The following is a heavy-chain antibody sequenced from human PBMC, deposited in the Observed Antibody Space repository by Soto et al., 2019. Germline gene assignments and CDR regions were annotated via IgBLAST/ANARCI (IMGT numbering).Heavy chain of an antibody. CDR2: ISGSGGNT. CDR3: AKDCTGSGRYFDY. J-gene: IGHJ4*02. CDR1: GFTFSSYA. Sequence: EVQLLESGGGLVQPGGSLRLSCAASGFTFSSYAMSWVRQAPGKGLEWVSVISGSGGNTYYADSVKGRFTISRDTSKNTLYLQMTSLRAEDTAVYYCAKDCTGSGRYFDYWGQGTLVTVSS. D-gene: IGHD3-10*02. V-gene: IGHV3-23*01.